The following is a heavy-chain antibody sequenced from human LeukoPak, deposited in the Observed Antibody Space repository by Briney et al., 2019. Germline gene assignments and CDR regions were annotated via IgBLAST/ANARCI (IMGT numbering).Heavy chain of an antibody. Sequence: SETLSLTCTVSGGSISSYYWSWIRQPPGKGLEGIGYIYYSGSTNYNPSLKSRVTMSVDTSKNQFSLKLSSVTAADTAVYYCARWDYGERRCDYWGQGTLVTVSS. CDR1: GGSISSYY. V-gene: IGHV4-59*01. CDR3: ARWDYGERRCDY. J-gene: IGHJ4*02. CDR2: IYYSGST. D-gene: IGHD4-17*01.